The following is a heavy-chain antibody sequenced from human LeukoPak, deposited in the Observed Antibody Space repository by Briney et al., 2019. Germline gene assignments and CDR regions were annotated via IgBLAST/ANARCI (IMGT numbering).Heavy chain of an antibody. D-gene: IGHD5-12*01. J-gene: IGHJ6*03. Sequence: GGSLRLSCAASGFTFSNYEMNWVRQAPGKGLERVSYISSSGSTIYNADSVKGRFTISRDNAKNSLYLQMNSLRAEDTAVYYCAASGYDYDYYYYMDVWGKGTTVTISS. V-gene: IGHV3-48*03. CDR2: ISSSGSTI. CDR1: GFTFSNYE. CDR3: AASGYDYDYYYYMDV.